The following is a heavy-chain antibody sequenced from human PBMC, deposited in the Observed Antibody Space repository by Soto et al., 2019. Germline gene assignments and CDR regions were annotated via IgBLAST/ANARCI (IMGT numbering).Heavy chain of an antibody. CDR3: ARVFAAHRLGGYYFDY. D-gene: IGHD2-15*01. CDR2: INHSGST. CDR1: GGSFSGYY. V-gene: IGHV4-34*01. Sequence: PSETLSLTCAVYGGSFSGYYWSWIRQPPGKGLEWIGEINHSGSTNYNPSLKSRVTISVDTSKNQFSLKLSSVTAADTAVYYCARVFAAHRLGGYYFDYCGQGTLVTVYS. J-gene: IGHJ4*02.